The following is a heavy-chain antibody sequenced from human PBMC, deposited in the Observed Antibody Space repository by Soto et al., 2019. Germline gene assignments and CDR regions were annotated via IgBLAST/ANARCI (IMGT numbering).Heavy chain of an antibody. Sequence: LRLSCAASGFIVSSNYMSWVRQTPGKGLEWVSVIFSGGTTYYADSVKGRFTISRDNSKNTLYLQMNSLRAEDTAVYYCARYGSGGYYAWFDPWGQGTLVTVSS. J-gene: IGHJ5*02. CDR3: ARYGSGGYYAWFDP. CDR1: GFIVSSNY. V-gene: IGHV3-66*01. D-gene: IGHD3-10*01. CDR2: IFSGGTT.